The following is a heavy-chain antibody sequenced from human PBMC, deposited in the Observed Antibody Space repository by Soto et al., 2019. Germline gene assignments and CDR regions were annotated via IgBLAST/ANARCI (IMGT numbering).Heavy chain of an antibody. CDR2: IWYDGSKE. J-gene: IGHJ3*02. V-gene: IGHV3-33*03. D-gene: IGHD2-15*01. Sequence: QVQLVESGGGVVQPGKSLRLSCATSGFTFSSYGMHWVRQAPGKGLEWVSVIWYDGSKEEYIDSVKGRFTISRDNSKNTLYLQMNSLRDDDTAVYYWATQAAKRGFDIWGQGTKVTVTS. CDR3: ATQAAKRGFDI. CDR1: GFTFSSYG.